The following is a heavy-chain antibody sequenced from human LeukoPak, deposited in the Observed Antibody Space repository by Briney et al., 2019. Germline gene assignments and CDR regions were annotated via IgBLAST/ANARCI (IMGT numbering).Heavy chain of an antibody. CDR2: IYYSGST. CDR3: ARLVRGFTYGFDTGFDY. J-gene: IGHJ4*02. CDR1: GGSISSYY. D-gene: IGHD5-18*01. V-gene: IGHV4-59*01. Sequence: SETLSLTCTVSGGSISSYYWSWVRQPPGKGLEWIGYIYYSGSTNYNPSLKSRVTISVDTSKNQFSLKLSPVTAADTAVYYCARLVRGFTYGFDTGFDYWGQGTLVTVSS.